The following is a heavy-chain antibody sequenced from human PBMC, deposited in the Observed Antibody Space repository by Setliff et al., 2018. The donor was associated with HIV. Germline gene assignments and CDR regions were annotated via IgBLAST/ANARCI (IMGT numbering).Heavy chain of an antibody. J-gene: IGHJ5*02. CDR2: INTNSGSP. V-gene: IGHV7-4-1*02. CDR3: ARALYGDYGGDLNWLDP. CDR1: GYNFENYA. D-gene: IGHD4-17*01. Sequence: GPPVKVSCKTSGYNFENYAINWVRQAPGQGLEWMGWINTNSGSPTYAQAFTGRFLFSVDTVVATAYLQINNLKTEDTAVYYCARALYGDYGGDLNWLDPWGQGTRVTVSS.